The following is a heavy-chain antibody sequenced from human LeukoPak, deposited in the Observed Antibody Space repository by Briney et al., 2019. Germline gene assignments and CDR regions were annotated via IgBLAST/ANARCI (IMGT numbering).Heavy chain of an antibody. CDR2: INPHSGGT. CDR3: AKGGGSSANWFHP. Sequence: ASVKVSCKASGYTFTDYYLHGLRQAPGQGLEWMGWINPHSGGTNYALQFQGRVTISRDNSKNTLYLQMNSLRAEDTAVYYCAKGGGSSANWFHPWSQGTLVTVSS. V-gene: IGHV1-2*02. CDR1: GYTFTDYY. D-gene: IGHD6-6*01. J-gene: IGHJ5*02.